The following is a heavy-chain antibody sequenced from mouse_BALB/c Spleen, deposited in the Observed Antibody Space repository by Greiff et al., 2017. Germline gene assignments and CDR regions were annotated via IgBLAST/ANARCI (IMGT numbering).Heavy chain of an antibody. V-gene: IGHV3-2*02. CDR2: ISYSGST. Sequence: EVKLQESGPGLVKPSQSLSLTCTVTGYSITSDYAWNWIRQFPGNKLEWMGYISYSGSTSYNPSLKSRISITRDTSKNQFFLQLNSVTTEDTATYYCAKKSYGSFAYWGQGTLVTVSA. D-gene: IGHD1-1*01. J-gene: IGHJ3*01. CDR1: GYSITSDYA. CDR3: AKKSYGSFAY.